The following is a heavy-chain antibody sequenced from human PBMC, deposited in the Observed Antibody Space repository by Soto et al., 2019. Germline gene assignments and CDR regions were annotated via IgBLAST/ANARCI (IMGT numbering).Heavy chain of an antibody. Sequence: ASVKVSCKASGGTFSSYAISWVRQAPGQGLEWMGIINPSGGSTSYAQKFQGRVTMTRDTSTSTVYMELSSLRSEDTAVYYCARGRGCSSTSCSPSGAYYYYGMDVWGQGTTVTVSS. V-gene: IGHV1-46*01. CDR1: GGTFSSYA. D-gene: IGHD2-2*01. J-gene: IGHJ6*02. CDR3: ARGRGCSSTSCSPSGAYYYYGMDV. CDR2: INPSGGST.